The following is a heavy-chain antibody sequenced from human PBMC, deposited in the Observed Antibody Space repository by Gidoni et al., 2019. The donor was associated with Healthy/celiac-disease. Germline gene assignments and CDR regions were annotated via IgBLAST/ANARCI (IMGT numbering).Heavy chain of an antibody. CDR3: ARDPDSSGWLFDP. Sequence: QLQLQESGPGMVKPSETLSLTCTVSGGSISSSSYYWGWIRQPPGKGLEWLGSIYYSGSTYYNPSLKSRVPISVDTSKNQFSLKLSSEPAAHTAVYYCARDPDSSGWLFDPWGQGTLFTVSS. V-gene: IGHV4-39*07. CDR2: IYYSGST. J-gene: IGHJ5*02. D-gene: IGHD3-22*01. CDR1: GGSISSSSYY.